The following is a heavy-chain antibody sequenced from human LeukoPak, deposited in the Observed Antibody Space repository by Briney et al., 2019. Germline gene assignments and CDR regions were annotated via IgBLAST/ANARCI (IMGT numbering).Heavy chain of an antibody. Sequence: NPGGSLRLSCAASRFTFSSYSMNWVRQAPGKGLEWVSCISSSSRYTYYADSVRGRFTISRDNAKNSLYLQMNSLRAEDTAVYYCARGPEGSSLNWFDPWGQGTLVTVSS. CDR3: ARGPEGSSLNWFDP. CDR2: ISSSSRYT. J-gene: IGHJ5*02. D-gene: IGHD1-14*01. CDR1: RFTFSSYS. V-gene: IGHV3-21*01.